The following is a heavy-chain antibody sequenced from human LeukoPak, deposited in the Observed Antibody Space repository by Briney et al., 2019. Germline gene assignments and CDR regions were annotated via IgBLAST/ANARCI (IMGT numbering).Heavy chain of an antibody. CDR3: TTLGVYGDYFDY. CDR2: IKSKTDGGTT. V-gene: IGHV3-15*01. D-gene: IGHD4-17*01. CDR1: GFTFSNAW. J-gene: IGHJ4*02. Sequence: GGSLRLSCAASGFTFSNAWMSWVRQAPGKGLEWVGRIKSKTDGGTTDYAAPVKGRFTTSRDDSKNTLYLQMNSLKTEDTAVYYCTTLGVYGDYFDYWGQGTLVTVSS.